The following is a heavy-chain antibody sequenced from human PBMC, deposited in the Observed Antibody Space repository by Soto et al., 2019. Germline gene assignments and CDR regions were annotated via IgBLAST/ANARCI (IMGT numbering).Heavy chain of an antibody. D-gene: IGHD5-18*01. CDR1: GGSVSSIGHY. Sequence: QVQLQESGPGLVKPSETLSLTCTVSGGSVSSIGHYWSWIRQPPGKGLEWIGYIYFSGTTNYNPSLKSRVTISLDTSKNQFSLKLSSVTAADTAVYYCAREGYSYAYFDYWGQGTLVTVSS. CDR2: IYFSGTT. J-gene: IGHJ4*02. V-gene: IGHV4-61*08. CDR3: AREGYSYAYFDY.